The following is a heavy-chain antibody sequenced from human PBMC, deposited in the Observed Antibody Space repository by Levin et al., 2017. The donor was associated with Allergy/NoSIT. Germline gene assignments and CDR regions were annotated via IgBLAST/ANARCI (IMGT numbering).Heavy chain of an antibody. CDR1: GFTLRTYW. CDR3: ARDVGPSGYDAFDI. Sequence: TGGSLRLSCAASGFTLRTYWMTWVRQAPGKGLEWVANIKQDGSEKNYVDSVKGRFTISRDNAENSVYLQMNSLRREDSAVYYCARDVGPSGYDAFDIWGQGTKVTVSS. J-gene: IGHJ3*02. CDR2: IKQDGSEK. V-gene: IGHV3-7*04. D-gene: IGHD5-12*01.